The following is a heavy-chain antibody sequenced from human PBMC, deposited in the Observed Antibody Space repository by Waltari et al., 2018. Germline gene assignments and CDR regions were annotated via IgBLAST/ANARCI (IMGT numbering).Heavy chain of an antibody. V-gene: IGHV1-46*01. CDR2: IVTGASNT. D-gene: IGHD2-21*01. J-gene: IGHJ4*02. CDR3: VREYRGGYFDY. Sequence: QVQLVQSGAEVKKPGASVMLSCQTSGYRFTDYYIHWVRQDPGQGLEWMGVIVTGASNTNDAQKVQDRVTITRDTTTNTVYMDLISLRYDDTAKYYCVREYRGGYFDYWGQGNMVTVSA. CDR1: GYRFTDYY.